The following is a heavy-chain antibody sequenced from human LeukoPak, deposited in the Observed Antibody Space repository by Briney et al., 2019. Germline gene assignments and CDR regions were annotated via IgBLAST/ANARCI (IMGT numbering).Heavy chain of an antibody. D-gene: IGHD3-16*01. Sequence: SETLSLTCTVSGGSISIYYWSWIRQPAGKGLEWIGRIYTSGSTSYNPPLRSRVTMSVDTSKNQFSLKLRSVTAADTAVYYCARDLVYYFDFWGQGTLVTVSS. CDR3: ARDLVYYFDF. J-gene: IGHJ4*02. CDR1: GGSISIYY. CDR2: IYTSGST. V-gene: IGHV4-4*07.